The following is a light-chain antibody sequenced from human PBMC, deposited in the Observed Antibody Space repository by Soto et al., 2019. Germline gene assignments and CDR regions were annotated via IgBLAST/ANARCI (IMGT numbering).Light chain of an antibody. V-gene: IGLV1-51*01. CDR3: GAWDSSLNVYV. Sequence: QSVLTQPPSVSAAPGHKVTISCSGTASNIGNDYVSWYQQLPGEAPQLLIYDNNRRPSGIPDRFPGSRSDTSATLGITGLQTGDEADYYCGAWDSSLNVYVFGTGTK. CDR2: DNN. CDR1: ASNIGNDY. J-gene: IGLJ1*01.